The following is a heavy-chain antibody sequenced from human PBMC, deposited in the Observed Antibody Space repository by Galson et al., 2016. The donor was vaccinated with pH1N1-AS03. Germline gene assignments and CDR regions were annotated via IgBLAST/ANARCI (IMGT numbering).Heavy chain of an antibody. J-gene: IGHJ4*02. Sequence: ETLSLTCSVSGYSIIFGHYWGWIRQPPGKGLEWIASIYHSGNTHYNSSLKSRLTISVDTSKNQFSLRLSSVTAADTAVYYCARVGVAGIPTYFDNWGKGILVSVSS. CDR3: ARVGVAGIPTYFDN. CDR2: IYHSGNT. CDR1: GYSIIFGHY. D-gene: IGHD6-19*01. V-gene: IGHV4-38-2*02.